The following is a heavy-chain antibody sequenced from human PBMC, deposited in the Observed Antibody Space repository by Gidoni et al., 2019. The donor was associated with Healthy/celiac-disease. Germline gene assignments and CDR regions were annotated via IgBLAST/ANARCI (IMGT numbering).Heavy chain of an antibody. D-gene: IGHD1-26*01. Sequence: QVQLVESGGGVVQPGRSLRLSCAASGFPFSSYAMHWVRQAPGKGLEWVAVISYDGSNKYYADSVKGRFTISRDNSKNTLYLQMNSLRAEDTAVYYCAKGDEWELLSGGFDYWGQGTLVTVSS. CDR2: ISYDGSNK. V-gene: IGHV3-30-3*01. CDR1: GFPFSSYA. J-gene: IGHJ4*02. CDR3: AKGDEWELLSGGFDY.